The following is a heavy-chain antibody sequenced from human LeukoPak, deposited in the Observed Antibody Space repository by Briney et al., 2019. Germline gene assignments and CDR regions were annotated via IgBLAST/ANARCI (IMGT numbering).Heavy chain of an antibody. CDR3: ARARVRGYSYGRPYYFDY. J-gene: IGHJ4*02. D-gene: IGHD5-18*01. Sequence: GGSLRLSCAASGFTVSSNYMSWVRQAPGKGLEWVSVIYSGGSTYYADSVKGRFTISRDNSKNTLYLQMNSLRAEDTAVYYCARARVRGYSYGRPYYFDYWGQGTLVTVSS. V-gene: IGHV3-53*01. CDR2: IYSGGST. CDR1: GFTVSSNY.